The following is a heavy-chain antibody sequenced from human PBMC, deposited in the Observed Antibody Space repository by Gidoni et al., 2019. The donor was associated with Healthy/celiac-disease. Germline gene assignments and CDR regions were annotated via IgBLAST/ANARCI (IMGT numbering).Heavy chain of an antibody. CDR2: IWYDGVNK. CDR3: ARDAANYDILTGLDY. V-gene: IGHV3-33*01. Sequence: QVQLVESGGGVVQTGRSLGLSWAASGGTFSSYGKPWVRQAPAKGLEWLAVIWYDGVNKYYADSVKGRFTISRDNSKNTLYLQMNSLRAEDTAVYYCARDAANYDILTGLDYWGQGTLVTVSS. J-gene: IGHJ4*02. D-gene: IGHD3-9*01. CDR1: GGTFSSYG.